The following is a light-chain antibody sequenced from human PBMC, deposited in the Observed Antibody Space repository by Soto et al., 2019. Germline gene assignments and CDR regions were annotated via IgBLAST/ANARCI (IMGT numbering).Light chain of an antibody. Sequence: EIVLTQSPGTLSLSPGDRATLSCRASQSVSSSYLAWYQQQPGQGPRLLIYDASTRATGIPARFSGSGSGTDFTLTINSLQAEDVAVYYCQQYHDIPWTFGQGTKVDIK. CDR1: QSVSSSY. J-gene: IGKJ1*01. CDR3: QQYHDIPWT. CDR2: DAS. V-gene: IGKV3-20*01.